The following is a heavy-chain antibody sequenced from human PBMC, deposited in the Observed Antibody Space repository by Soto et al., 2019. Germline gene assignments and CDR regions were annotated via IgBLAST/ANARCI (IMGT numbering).Heavy chain of an antibody. Sequence: QVQLQQWGAGLLKPSETLSLTCAVYGGSFSGYYWTWIRQPPGTGLEWIGEINHSGSTNYNPSLKSRVTISVDTSKNQISLKLTSVTAADTAVYYCARDKLTGLFDYWGQGTLVTVSS. CDR2: INHSGST. CDR1: GGSFSGYY. CDR3: ARDKLTGLFDY. D-gene: IGHD2-8*02. V-gene: IGHV4-34*01. J-gene: IGHJ4*02.